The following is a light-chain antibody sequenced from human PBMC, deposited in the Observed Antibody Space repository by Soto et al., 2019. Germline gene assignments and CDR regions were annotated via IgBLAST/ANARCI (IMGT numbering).Light chain of an antibody. V-gene: IGLV1-47*01. Sequence: QSVLTEPPSASGTPGQRVTISCSGSSSNIESNFVCWYQQFPGTAPRLLIYRNNQRPSGVPDRFSGSKSGTSASLAISALRSEDEADYYCTVWDDSLRGRLFGGGT. CDR2: RNN. CDR3: TVWDDSLRGRL. CDR1: SSNIESNF. J-gene: IGLJ2*01.